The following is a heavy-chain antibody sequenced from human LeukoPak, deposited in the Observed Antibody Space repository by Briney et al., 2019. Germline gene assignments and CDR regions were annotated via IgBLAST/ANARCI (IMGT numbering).Heavy chain of an antibody. CDR2: INPNSGGT. CDR1: GYTFTGYY. CDR3: ARLRDGYNAFDY. D-gene: IGHD5-24*01. V-gene: IGHV1-2*02. J-gene: IGHJ4*02. Sequence: ASVKVSCKASGYTFTGYYMHWVRQAPGQGLEWMGWINPNSGGTNYAQKFQGRVTTTRDTSISTAYMELSRLRSDDTAVYYCARLRDGYNAFDYWGQGTLVTVSS.